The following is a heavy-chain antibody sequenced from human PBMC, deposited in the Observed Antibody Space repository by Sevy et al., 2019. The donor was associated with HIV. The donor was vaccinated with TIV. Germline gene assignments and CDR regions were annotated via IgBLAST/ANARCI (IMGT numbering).Heavy chain of an antibody. V-gene: IGHV3-21*01. CDR3: ARDGARITMVQGVMAYYHGMDV. CDR1: GFTFSTYS. CDR2: ISSSSNYI. Sequence: GGSLRLSCAASGFTFSTYSMNWVRQAPGKGLEWVSSISSSSNYIYYADSVKGRFTSSRDKAKNSLDLQMNSLRAEDTALYYCARDGARITMVQGVMAYYHGMDVWGQGTTVTVSS. D-gene: IGHD3-10*01. J-gene: IGHJ6*02.